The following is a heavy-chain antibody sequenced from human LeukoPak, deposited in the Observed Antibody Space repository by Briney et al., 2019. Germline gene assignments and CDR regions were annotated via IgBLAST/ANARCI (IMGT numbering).Heavy chain of an antibody. CDR1: GGSISSSNW. D-gene: IGHD6-19*01. CDR2: IYYSGST. CDR3: ARNTYSSGWYGFDY. V-gene: IGHV4-59*08. J-gene: IGHJ4*02. Sequence: SGTLSLTCAVSGGSISSSNWWSWIRQPPGKGLEWIGYIYYSGSTNYNPSLKSRVTISVDTSKNQFSLKLSSVTAADTAVYYCARNTYSSGWYGFDYWGQGTLVTVSS.